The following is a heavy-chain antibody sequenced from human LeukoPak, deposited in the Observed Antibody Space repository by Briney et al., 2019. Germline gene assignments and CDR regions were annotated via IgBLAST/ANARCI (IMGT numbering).Heavy chain of an antibody. D-gene: IGHD1-26*01. J-gene: IGHJ4*02. CDR3: TRDPNYIASFVDY. V-gene: IGHV3-48*03. Sequence: GGSLRLSCATSGFTFSSCEMNWVRQAPGKGLEWISYISTSGSTTYYADSVKGRFTISRDNAKNSLYLQMNSLRVEDTAVYYCTRDPNYIASFVDYWGQGTLVTVSS. CDR1: GFTFSSCE. CDR2: ISTSGSTT.